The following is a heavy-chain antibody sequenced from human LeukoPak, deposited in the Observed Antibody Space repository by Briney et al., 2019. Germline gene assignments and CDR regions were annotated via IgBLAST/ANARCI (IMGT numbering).Heavy chain of an antibody. CDR1: GFTFSSYG. V-gene: IGHV3-30*02. D-gene: IGHD6-13*01. J-gene: IGHJ4*02. CDR3: ANTGIAAAGTLYYFDY. Sequence: PGGSLRLSCAASGFTFSSYGMHWVRQAPGKGLEWVAFIRYDGSNKYYADSVKGRFTISRDNSKNTLYLQMNSLRAEDTAVYYCANTGIAAAGTLYYFDYWGQGTLVTVSS. CDR2: IRYDGSNK.